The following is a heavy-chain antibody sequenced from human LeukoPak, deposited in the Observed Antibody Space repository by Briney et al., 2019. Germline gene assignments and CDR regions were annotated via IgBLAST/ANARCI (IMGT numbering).Heavy chain of an antibody. J-gene: IGHJ4*02. CDR2: IIPIFGTA. D-gene: IGHD2-15*01. CDR3: ARDRLGYCSGGSCYQQVH. V-gene: IGHV1-69*06. Sequence: SVKVSCKASGGTFSSYAISWVRQAPGQGLEWMGGIIPIFGTANYAQKFQGRVTITADKSTSTAYMELSSLRSEDTAVYYCARDRLGYCSGGSCYQQVHWGQGTLVTVSS. CDR1: GGTFSSYA.